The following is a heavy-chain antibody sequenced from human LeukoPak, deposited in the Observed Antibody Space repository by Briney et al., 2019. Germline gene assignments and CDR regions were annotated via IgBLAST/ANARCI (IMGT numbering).Heavy chain of an antibody. J-gene: IGHJ4*02. D-gene: IGHD2-2*01. Sequence: GESLKISCKGSGYSFTSYWIGWVRQMPGKGLEWMGIIYPGDSDTRYSPSFQGQVTISADKSISTAYLQWSSLKASDTAMYYCARAPVGPAAMGIFDYWGQGTLVTVSS. CDR3: ARAPVGPAAMGIFDY. CDR1: GYSFTSYW. V-gene: IGHV5-51*01. CDR2: IYPGDSDT.